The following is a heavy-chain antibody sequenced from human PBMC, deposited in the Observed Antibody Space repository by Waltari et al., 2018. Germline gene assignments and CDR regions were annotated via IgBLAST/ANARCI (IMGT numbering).Heavy chain of an antibody. V-gene: IGHV5-51*03. CDR1: GSSFTSYW. Sequence: EVQLVQSGAEVKKPGESLKISCKGSGSSFTSYWIGWVRPMPGKGLEWGGIIYPGDSDTRYSPSCQGQVTISAEKSISTAYLQGSSLKAADTAMYYCARLVAYGDYSPDYWGQGTLVTVSS. D-gene: IGHD4-17*01. CDR2: IYPGDSDT. J-gene: IGHJ4*02. CDR3: ARLVAYGDYSPDY.